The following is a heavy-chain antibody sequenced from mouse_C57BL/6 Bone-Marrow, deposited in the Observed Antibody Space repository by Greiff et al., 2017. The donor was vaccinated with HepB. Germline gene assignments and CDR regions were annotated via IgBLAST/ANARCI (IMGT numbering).Heavy chain of an antibody. D-gene: IGHD1-1*01. V-gene: IGHV6-3*01. Sequence: EVKVEESGGGLVQPGGSMKLSCVASGFTFSNYWMNWVRQSPEKGLEWVAQIRLKSDNYATHYAESVKGRFTISRDDSKSSVYLQMNNLRAEDTGIYYCTIDTTVVAPFAYWGQGTLVTVSA. J-gene: IGHJ3*01. CDR3: TIDTTVVAPFAY. CDR1: GFTFSNYW. CDR2: IRLKSDNYAT.